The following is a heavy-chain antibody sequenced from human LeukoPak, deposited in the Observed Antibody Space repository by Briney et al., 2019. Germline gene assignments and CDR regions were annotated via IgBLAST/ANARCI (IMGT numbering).Heavy chain of an antibody. D-gene: IGHD1-26*01. CDR2: IIPILGIA. J-gene: IGHJ1*01. Sequence: SVKVSCKASGGTFSSYAISWVRQAPGQGLEWMGRIIPILGIANYAQKFQGGVTITADKSTSTAYMELSSLRSEDTAVYYCAASPSGSYVSEYFQHWGQGTLVTVSS. V-gene: IGHV1-69*04. CDR1: GGTFSSYA. CDR3: AASPSGSYVSEYFQH.